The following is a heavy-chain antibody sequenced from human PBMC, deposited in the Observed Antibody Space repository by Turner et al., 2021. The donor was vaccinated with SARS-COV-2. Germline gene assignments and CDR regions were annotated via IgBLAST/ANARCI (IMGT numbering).Heavy chain of an antibody. D-gene: IGHD2-2*01. V-gene: IGHV3-21*01. CDR1: GFTVSSDS. CDR3: ARDHRPVVVPAAKRAGSYYYGMDV. Sequence: EVQLVESGGGLVKPGGSLRLSCAASGFTVSSDSMNWVRHAPGKGLEWVSSIISSSSYIYYADSVKGRFPISRDNAKNSLYLQMNSLRAADTAVYYCARDHRPVVVPAAKRAGSYYYGMDVWGQGTTVTVSS. CDR2: IISSSSYI. J-gene: IGHJ6*02.